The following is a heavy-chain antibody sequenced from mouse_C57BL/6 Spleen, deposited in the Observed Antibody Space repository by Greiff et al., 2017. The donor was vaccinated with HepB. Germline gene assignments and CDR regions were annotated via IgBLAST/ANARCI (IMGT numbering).Heavy chain of an antibody. CDR1: GYTFTSYW. CDR3: AWGLRRGYYFDY. Sequence: QVQLQQPGAELVRPGSSVKLSCKASGYTFTSYWMHWVKQRPIQGLEWIGNIDPSDSETHYNQKFKDKATLTVDKSSSTAYMQLSSLTSEDSAVYYCAWGLRRGYYFDYWGQGTTLTVSS. D-gene: IGHD3-1*01. V-gene: IGHV1-52*01. J-gene: IGHJ2*01. CDR2: IDPSDSET.